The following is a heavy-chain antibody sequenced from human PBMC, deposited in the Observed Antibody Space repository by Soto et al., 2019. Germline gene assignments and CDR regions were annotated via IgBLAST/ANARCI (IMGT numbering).Heavy chain of an antibody. CDR3: AREDDYCDYGWFDP. J-gene: IGHJ5*02. D-gene: IGHD4-17*01. V-gene: IGHV4-59*01. CDR1: GGSISSYY. Sequence: QVQLQESGPGLVKPSETLSLTCTVSGGSISSYYWSWIRQPPGKGLEWIGYIYYSGSTNYNPSLKSRVTISVDTSKNPCSLKLSSVTAADTAVYYCAREDDYCDYGWFDPWGQGTLVTVSS. CDR2: IYYSGST.